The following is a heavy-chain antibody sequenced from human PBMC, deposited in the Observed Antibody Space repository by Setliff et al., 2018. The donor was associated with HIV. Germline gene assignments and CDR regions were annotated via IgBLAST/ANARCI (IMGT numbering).Heavy chain of an antibody. V-gene: IGHV4-4*08. D-gene: IGHD4-17*01. CDR1: GGSISFYY. J-gene: IGHJ4*02. CDR3: VRDDYGYNGKGFDY. Sequence: SETLSLTCSISGGSISFYYWNWLRQTPGKGLEWIAYTFDNGNTHYNPSLESRVTISIDTSNNQISLRLSSVTAADTAMYYCVRDDYGYNGKGFDYWGPGTLVTVSS. CDR2: TFDNGNT.